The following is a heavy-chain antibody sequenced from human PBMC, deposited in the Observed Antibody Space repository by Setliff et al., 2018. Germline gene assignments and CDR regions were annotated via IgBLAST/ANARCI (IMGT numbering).Heavy chain of an antibody. CDR3: ARGQPPTPRPYFYHMDV. D-gene: IGHD2-15*01. CDR1: GYTFSAYD. J-gene: IGHJ6*03. Sequence: GASVKVSCKASGYTFSAYDFNWVRQAPGQGLEWVGSMSPQSDNTVYAQKFLGRVTMTKNTSISTAYMELSSLRSEDTAVYYCARGQPPTPRPYFYHMDVWGKGTTVTVSS. V-gene: IGHV1-8*02. CDR2: MSPQSDNT.